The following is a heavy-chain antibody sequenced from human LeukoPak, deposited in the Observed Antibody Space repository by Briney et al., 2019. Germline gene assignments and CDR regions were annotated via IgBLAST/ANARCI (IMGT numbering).Heavy chain of an antibody. Sequence: SQTLSLTCAISGDSVSSNSAAWNWIRQSPSRGLEWLGRTYYRSKWYNDYAVSVKSRTTINPDTSKNQFSLQLNSVTPEDTAVYYCARDSAAWYRGYYYYGMDVWGQGTTVTVSS. D-gene: IGHD6-13*01. J-gene: IGHJ6*02. V-gene: IGHV6-1*01. CDR1: GDSVSSNSAA. CDR3: ARDSAAWYRGYYYYGMDV. CDR2: TYYRSKWYN.